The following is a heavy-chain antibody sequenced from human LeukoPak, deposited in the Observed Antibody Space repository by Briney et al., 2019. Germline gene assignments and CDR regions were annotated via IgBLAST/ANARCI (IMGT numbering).Heavy chain of an antibody. CDR2: INPSGGST. CDR3: ARGRNNWNYFGI. Sequence: ASVKVSCKASGYIFNNFYMQWVRQAPGQGLEWMGIINPSGGSTTYAQKFQGRVTSTRDMSTSTVHMELSSLRSEDTAVYYCARGRNNWNYFGIWGQGTLVTVSS. V-gene: IGHV1-46*02. J-gene: IGHJ3*02. D-gene: IGHD1-7*01. CDR1: GYIFNNFY.